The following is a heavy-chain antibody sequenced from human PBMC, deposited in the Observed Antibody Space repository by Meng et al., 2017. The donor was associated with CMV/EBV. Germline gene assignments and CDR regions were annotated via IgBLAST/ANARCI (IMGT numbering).Heavy chain of an antibody. J-gene: IGHJ4*02. CDR2: VSSSGGTT. Sequence: LRPSCAASGLGLSAYAVSWIRQAPGRGLQWVSAVSSSGGTTWFAESVKGRFTISRDNSNNTLYLQMNSLRAEDTAIYYCAKGYGKFDYWGQGTLVTVSS. CDR1: GLGLSAYA. D-gene: IGHD1-14*01. CDR3: AKGYGKFDY. V-gene: IGHV3-23*01.